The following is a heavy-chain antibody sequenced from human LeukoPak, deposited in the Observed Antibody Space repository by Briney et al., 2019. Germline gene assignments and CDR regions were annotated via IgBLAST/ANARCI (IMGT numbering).Heavy chain of an antibody. V-gene: IGHV4-30-2*01. CDR2: IYHSGST. Sequence: SQTPSLTCAVSGGSISSGGYSWSWIRQPPGKGLEWIGYIYHSGSTYYNPSLKSRVTISVDRSKNQFSLKLSSVTAADTAVYYCARATSIPGYGMDVWGQGTTVTVSS. J-gene: IGHJ6*02. CDR3: ARATSIPGYGMDV. CDR1: GGSISSGGYS. D-gene: IGHD1-1*01.